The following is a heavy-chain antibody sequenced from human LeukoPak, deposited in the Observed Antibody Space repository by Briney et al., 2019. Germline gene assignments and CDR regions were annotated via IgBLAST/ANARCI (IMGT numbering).Heavy chain of an antibody. CDR1: GFTFSSYS. D-gene: IGHD1-26*01. J-gene: IGHJ6*02. V-gene: IGHV3-21*01. CDR2: ISSSSSYI. CDR3: ASWWEPPDGYYYGMDV. Sequence: GGSLRLSCAASGFTFSSYSMNWVRQAPGKGLEWVSSISSSSSYIYYADSVKGRFTISRDNVKNSLYLQMNSLRAEDTAVYYCASWWEPPDGYYYGMDVWGQGTTVTVS.